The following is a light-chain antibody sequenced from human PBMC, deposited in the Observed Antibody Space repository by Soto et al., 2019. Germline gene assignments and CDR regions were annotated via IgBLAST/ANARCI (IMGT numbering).Light chain of an antibody. CDR2: DAS. CDR3: QQRSKWVT. CDR1: QSVSSY. J-gene: IGKJ4*01. V-gene: IGKV3-11*01. Sequence: EIVLTQSPATLSLSPGERATLSCRASQSVSSYLAWYQQRPGQAPRLLIYDASNRATGIPVRFSGSGSGTAFTLTISSLEPEDFAVYYCQQRSKWVTFGGGTKVEIK.